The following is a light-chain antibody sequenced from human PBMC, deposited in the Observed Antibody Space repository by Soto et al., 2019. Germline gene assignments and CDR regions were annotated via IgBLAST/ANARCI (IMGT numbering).Light chain of an antibody. V-gene: IGKV2D-29*02. CDR3: MQSTQLPPT. J-gene: IGKJ5*01. CDR1: QSLLHITGETF. Sequence: LMRLTQISLSVTPGQPASISCKSSQSLLHITGETFLFWYLQKPGQSPQLLIYEVSTRVSGVPDRFSGSGSGTDFTLEISRVETDDVGIYYCMQSTQLPPTFGQGTRLEIK. CDR2: EVS.